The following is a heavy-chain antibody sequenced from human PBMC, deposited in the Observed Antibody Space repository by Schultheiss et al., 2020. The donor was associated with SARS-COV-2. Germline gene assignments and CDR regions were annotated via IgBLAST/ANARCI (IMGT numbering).Heavy chain of an antibody. J-gene: IGHJ6*02. CDR1: GGSISSYY. Sequence: GSLRLSCAVYGGSISSYYWSWIRQPPGKGLEWIGYIYYSGSTNYNPSLKSRVTISVDTSKNQFSLKLSSVTAADTAVYYCARDRVGYYYDSSGYYSGYYYGMDVWGQGTTVTVSS. CDR3: ARDRVGYYYDSSGYYSGYYYGMDV. CDR2: IYYSGST. D-gene: IGHD3-22*01. V-gene: IGHV4-59*01.